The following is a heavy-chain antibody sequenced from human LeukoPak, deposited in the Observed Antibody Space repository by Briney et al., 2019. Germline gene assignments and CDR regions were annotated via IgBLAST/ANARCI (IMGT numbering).Heavy chain of an antibody. CDR3: ARTTTMVRGVIIFDY. CDR2: IYPGDSDA. J-gene: IGHJ4*02. V-gene: IGHV5-51*01. CDR1: GYSFTTYW. D-gene: IGHD3-10*01. Sequence: GESLKISCKSSGYSFTTYWIGWVRQMPGKGLEWMGIIYPGDSDARYSPSFQGQVTISADKSINTAYLQWSSLKASDTAMYYCARTTTMVRGVIIFDYWGQGTLVTVSS.